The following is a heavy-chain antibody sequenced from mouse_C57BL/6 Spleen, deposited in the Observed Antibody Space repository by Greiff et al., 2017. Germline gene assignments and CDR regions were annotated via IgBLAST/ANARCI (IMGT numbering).Heavy chain of an antibody. CDR3: AISPLYYDYDFDY. D-gene: IGHD2-4*01. J-gene: IGHJ2*01. V-gene: IGHV14-2*01. CDR2: IDPDDGET. Sequence: EVQLQQSGAELVKPGASVKLSCTASGFNITDYYMHWVKQRTEQGLEWIGRIDPDDGETKYAPKFKGKATITADKSSNTAYLQLSSLTSEDTAVYYCAISPLYYDYDFDYWGQGTTLTVSS. CDR1: GFNITDYY.